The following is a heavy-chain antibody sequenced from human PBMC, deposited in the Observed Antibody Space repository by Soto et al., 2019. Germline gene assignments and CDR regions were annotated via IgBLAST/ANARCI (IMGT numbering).Heavy chain of an antibody. CDR3: ARLGIDSSGPDY. Sequence: SETLSLTCTVSGGSISSYYWSWIRQPPGKGLEWIGYIYYSGSTNYNPSLKSRVTISVDTSKNQFSLKLSSVTAADTAVYYCARLGIDSSGPDYWGQGTLVTSPQ. D-gene: IGHD3-22*01. J-gene: IGHJ4*02. CDR2: IYYSGST. CDR1: GGSISSYY. V-gene: IGHV4-59*01.